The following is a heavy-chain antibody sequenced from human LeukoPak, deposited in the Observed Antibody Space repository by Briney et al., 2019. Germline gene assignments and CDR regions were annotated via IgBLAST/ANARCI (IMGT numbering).Heavy chain of an antibody. V-gene: IGHV1-2*02. J-gene: IGHJ4*02. CDR2: INPNSGGT. D-gene: IGHD2-2*01. CDR3: ARGRCSRRSCYLFDY. Sequence: ASVKVSCKASGYTFTGNFINWVRQGPGQGLEWMGWINPNSGGTSYAQKFQGRVTMTRDTSISTAYMELSRLRSDDTAVYYCARGRCSRRSCYLFDYWGQGTLVTVSS. CDR1: GYTFTGNF.